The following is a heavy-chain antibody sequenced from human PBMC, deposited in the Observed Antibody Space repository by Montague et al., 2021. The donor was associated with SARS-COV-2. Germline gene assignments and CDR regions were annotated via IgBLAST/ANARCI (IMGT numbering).Heavy chain of an antibody. CDR2: IYYSGST. J-gene: IGHJ4*02. D-gene: IGHD5-12*01. CDR3: ARHVNCARFDWPLDY. Sequence: SETLSLTCTVSGGSISNYYWSWIRQPPGKGLEWIGYIYYSGSTNYNPSLKSRVTISVDTSKNQFSLKLSSVTAADTAVYYCARHVNCARFDWPLDYWGQGTLVTVSS. CDR1: GGSISNYY. V-gene: IGHV4-59*01.